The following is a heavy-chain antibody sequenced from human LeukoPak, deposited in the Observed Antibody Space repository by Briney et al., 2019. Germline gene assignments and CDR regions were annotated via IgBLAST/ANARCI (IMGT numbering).Heavy chain of an antibody. V-gene: IGHV1-2*06. CDR3: ARLPGADSYGSVRLDY. D-gene: IGHD5-18*01. CDR1: GYTFTSYG. Sequence: ASVKVSCKASGYTFTSYGISWVRQAPGQGLEWMGRINPNSGGTNYAQKFQGRVTMTRDTSISTAYMELSRLRSDDTAVYYCARLPGADSYGSVRLDYWGQGTLVTVSS. J-gene: IGHJ4*02. CDR2: INPNSGGT.